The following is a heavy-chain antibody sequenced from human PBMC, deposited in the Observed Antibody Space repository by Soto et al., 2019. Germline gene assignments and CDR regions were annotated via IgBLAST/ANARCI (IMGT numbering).Heavy chain of an antibody. D-gene: IGHD1-26*01. J-gene: IGHJ6*02. CDR2: IYYSGST. CDR3: ARLVGASSPYYYYYGMDV. Sequence: QLQLQESGPGLVKPSETLSLTCTVSGGSISSSSYYWGWIRQPPGKGLEWIGSIYYSGSTYYNPSLTSRVTISVDTSKNQLSLKLSSVTAADTAVYYCARLVGASSPYYYYYGMDVWGQGTTVTVSS. CDR1: GGSISSSSYY. V-gene: IGHV4-39*01.